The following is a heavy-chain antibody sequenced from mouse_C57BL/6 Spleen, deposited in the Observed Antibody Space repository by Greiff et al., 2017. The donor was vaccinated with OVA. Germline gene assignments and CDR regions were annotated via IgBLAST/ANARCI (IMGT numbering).Heavy chain of an antibody. CDR2: IYPGSGST. V-gene: IGHV1-55*01. Sequence: VQLQQSGAELVKPGASVKMSCKASGYTFTSYWITWVKQRPGQGLEWIGDIYPGSGSTNYNEKFKSKATLTVDTSSSTAYMQLSSLTSEDSAVYYCARGGPNWDYFDYWGQGTTLTVSS. J-gene: IGHJ2*01. CDR3: ARGGPNWDYFDY. CDR1: GYTFTSYW. D-gene: IGHD4-1*01.